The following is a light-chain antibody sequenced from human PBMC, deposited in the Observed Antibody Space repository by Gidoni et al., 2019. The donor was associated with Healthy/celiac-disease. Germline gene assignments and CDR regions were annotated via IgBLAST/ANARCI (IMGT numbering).Light chain of an antibody. CDR3: QHFGN. Sequence: EFVLTQSHGTLSLSPEQSATLPCRASQRISSSQLAWYQQKPGQAPRPLMYGASSRATGIPDRFSGSGSGTDFTLTISRLEPEDFAVYYCQHFGNFGGGTKVE. CDR2: GAS. CDR1: QRISSSQ. J-gene: IGKJ4*01. V-gene: IGKV3-20*01.